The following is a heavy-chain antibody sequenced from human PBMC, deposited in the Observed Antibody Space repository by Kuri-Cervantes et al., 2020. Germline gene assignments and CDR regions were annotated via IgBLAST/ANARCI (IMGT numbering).Heavy chain of an antibody. CDR2: IYHSGST. V-gene: IGHV4-59*08. Sequence: GSLRLSCTVSGGSIIDYSWTWIRQPPGKGLEWIGSIYHSGSTYYNPSLKSRVTISVDTSKNQFSLKLSSVTAADTAVYYCARQSDYGDYSARHWYFDLWGRGTLVTVSS. J-gene: IGHJ2*01. CDR3: ARQSDYGDYSARHWYFDL. D-gene: IGHD4-17*01. CDR1: GGSIIDYS.